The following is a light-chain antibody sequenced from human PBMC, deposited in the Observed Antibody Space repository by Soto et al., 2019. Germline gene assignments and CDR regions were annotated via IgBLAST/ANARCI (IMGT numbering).Light chain of an antibody. CDR2: DAS. J-gene: IGKJ5*01. Sequence: EIVITQSPATLSASPGERAPLSCRASQSVGSNLAWYQQKPGQAPRLLIYDASTRATGIPASFSGSGSGTEFTLTIRSLQSEDSAVCYCQQYNNWPYTFGQGTRLEIK. CDR1: QSVGSN. V-gene: IGKV3-15*01. CDR3: QQYNNWPYT.